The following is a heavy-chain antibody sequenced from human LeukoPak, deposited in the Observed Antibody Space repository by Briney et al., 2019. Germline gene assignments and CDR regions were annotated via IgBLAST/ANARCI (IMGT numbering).Heavy chain of an antibody. CDR3: ARGALGLTYSSSLYLGYHGLDV. CDR2: ISFDGNNR. Sequence: GGSLRLSCAASGFTFNNYAMFWVRQAPGNGLEWVSVISFDGNNRYYAASVKGRFTISRDNSKNVYLQMSSLRVEDTAVYYCARGALGLTYSSSLYLGYHGLDVWGQGTTVIVSS. CDR1: GFTFNNYA. D-gene: IGHD6-13*01. J-gene: IGHJ6*02. V-gene: IGHV3-30-3*01.